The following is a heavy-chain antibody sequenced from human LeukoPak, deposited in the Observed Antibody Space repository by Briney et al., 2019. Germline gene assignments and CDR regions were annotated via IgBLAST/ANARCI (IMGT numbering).Heavy chain of an antibody. CDR1: GYTFTGYY. J-gene: IGHJ4*02. Sequence: ASVKVSCKASGYTFTGYYMHWVRQAPGQGLEWMGWINPNSGGTNYAQKFQGRVTMTRDTSISTAYMELSRLRSDDTAVYYCARVEKIAGAGYFYYWGQGNLGTGSS. CDR2: INPNSGGT. V-gene: IGHV1-2*02. D-gene: IGHD6-13*01. CDR3: ARVEKIAGAGYFYY.